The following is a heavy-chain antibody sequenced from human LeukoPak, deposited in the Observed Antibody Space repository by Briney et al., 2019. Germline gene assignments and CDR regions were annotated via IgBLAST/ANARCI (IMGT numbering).Heavy chain of an antibody. D-gene: IGHD1-1*01. CDR3: ATDPQDWDDDRLDY. CDR2: ISYDGSNK. J-gene: IGHJ4*02. V-gene: IGHV3-30*04. Sequence: PGKSLRLSCAASAFSFSSYSRNWIRQPPGKGLEWVAVISYDGSNKYYADSVNGRFTITRDNSKNTLFLQMNSLRAEDTAVYYCATDPQDWDDDRLDYWGQGTLVTVSS. CDR1: AFSFSSYS.